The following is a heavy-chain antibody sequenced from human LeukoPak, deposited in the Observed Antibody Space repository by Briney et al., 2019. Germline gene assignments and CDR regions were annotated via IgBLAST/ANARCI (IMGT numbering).Heavy chain of an antibody. Sequence: GGSLRLSCAASGFTFSSYGMHWVRQAPGKGLEWVAVISYDGSNKYYADSVKGRFTISRDNSKNTLYLQMNSLRAEDTAVYYCARELNIVATITSDYWGQGTLVTVSS. CDR3: ARELNIVATITSDY. D-gene: IGHD5-12*01. V-gene: IGHV3-30*03. J-gene: IGHJ4*02. CDR2: ISYDGSNK. CDR1: GFTFSSYG.